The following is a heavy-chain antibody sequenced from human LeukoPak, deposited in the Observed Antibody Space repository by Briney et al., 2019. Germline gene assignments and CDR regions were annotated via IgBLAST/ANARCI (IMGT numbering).Heavy chain of an antibody. CDR2: ISGSGGST. CDR1: RFTFSSYT. V-gene: IGHV3-23*01. D-gene: IGHD3-10*01. Sequence: GGSLRLSCAASRFTFSSYTMSWVRQAPGKGLEWVSAISGSGGSTYYADSVKGRFTISRDNAKNSLYLQMNSLRAEDTAVYYCARGRNDYGSGSYYQIYPFDYWGQGTLVTVSS. J-gene: IGHJ4*02. CDR3: ARGRNDYGSGSYYQIYPFDY.